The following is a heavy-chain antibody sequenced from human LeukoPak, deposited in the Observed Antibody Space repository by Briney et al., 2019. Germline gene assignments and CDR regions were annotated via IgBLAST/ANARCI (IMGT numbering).Heavy chain of an antibody. V-gene: IGHV4-38-2*02. CDR3: AREGDGYNFGS. D-gene: IGHD5-24*01. J-gene: IGHJ5*01. Sequence: PSETLSLTCGVSGYSISSGYYWGWIRQPPGKGLEWIGCIHRSGTAYYNPSLESRVSISVDTSKNHFSLKLTSMTATDTAVYFCAREGDGYNFGSWGQGTLVPVSS. CDR2: IHRSGTA. CDR1: GYSISSGYY.